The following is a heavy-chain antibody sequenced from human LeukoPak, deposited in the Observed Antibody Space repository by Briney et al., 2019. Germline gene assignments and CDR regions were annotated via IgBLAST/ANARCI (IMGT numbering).Heavy chain of an antibody. CDR3: ARDGARITILYGMDV. CDR2: ISVYNGKT. Sequence: ASVKVSCKASGYAFSSYGFSWVRQAPGQGLEWMGWISVYNGKTNLAEKFQGGVTMTTDTPTSTAYMELRSLRSDDTAVYYCARDGARITILYGMDVWGQGTTATVSS. CDR1: GYAFSSYG. D-gene: IGHD3-3*01. J-gene: IGHJ6*02. V-gene: IGHV1-18*01.